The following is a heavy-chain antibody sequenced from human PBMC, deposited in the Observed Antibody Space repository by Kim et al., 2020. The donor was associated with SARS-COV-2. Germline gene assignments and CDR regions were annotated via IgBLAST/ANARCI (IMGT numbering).Heavy chain of an antibody. D-gene: IGHD3-16*01. CDR2: ISWNSGSI. J-gene: IGHJ4*02. CDR3: AAIRLGVTFGGVMAVWSREGDY. CDR1: GFTFDDYA. Sequence: GGSLRLSCAASGFTFDDYAMHWVRQAPGKGLEWVSGISWNSGSIGYADSVKGRFTISRDNAKNSLYLQMNSLRAEDTALYYCAAIRLGVTFGGVMAVWSREGDYWGQGTLVTVSS. V-gene: IGHV3-9*01.